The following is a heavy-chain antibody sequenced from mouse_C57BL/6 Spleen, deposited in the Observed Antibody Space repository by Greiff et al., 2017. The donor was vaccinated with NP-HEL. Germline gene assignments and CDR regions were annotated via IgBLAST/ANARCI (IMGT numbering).Heavy chain of an antibody. J-gene: IGHJ2*01. CDR1: GYTFTNYW. V-gene: IGHV1-63*01. D-gene: IGHD2-1*01. CDR3: ARSRDGNYLYYFDY. Sequence: VQGVESGAELVRPGTSVKMSCKASGYTFTNYWIGWAKQRPGHGLEWIGDIYPGGGYTNYNEKFKGKATLTADKSSSTAYMQFSSLTSEDSAIYYCARSRDGNYLYYFDYGGQGTTLTVSS. CDR2: IYPGGGYT.